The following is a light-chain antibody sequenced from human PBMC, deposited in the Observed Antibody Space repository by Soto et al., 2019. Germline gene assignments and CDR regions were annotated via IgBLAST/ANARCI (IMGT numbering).Light chain of an antibody. CDR3: QQAASFPVT. CDR2: TAS. Sequence: DIQMTQSPSSVSASVGDRVTITCRASQGVSTWLAWYQQKPGKAPNLLIYTASSLQSGVPSRFSGSGSRTDLTLTINGLHPEGFATFHSQQAASFPVTYGEGARLEIK. CDR1: QGVSTW. J-gene: IGKJ5*01. V-gene: IGKV1-12*01.